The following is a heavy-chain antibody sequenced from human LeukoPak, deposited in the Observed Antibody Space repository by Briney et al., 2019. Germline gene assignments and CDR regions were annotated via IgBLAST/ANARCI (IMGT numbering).Heavy chain of an antibody. J-gene: IGHJ4*02. D-gene: IGHD6-6*01. CDR2: ISGSGGSGGST. V-gene: IGHV3-23*01. CDR3: VKSGAARFDY. CDR1: GFTFSTHA. Sequence: TGGSLRLSCAASGFTFSTHAMSWVRQAPGKGLEWVSSISGSGGSGGSTYYADSVKGRFTISRDNSKNTLYLQMNSLRAEDTAVYYCVKSGAARFDYWGQGTLVTVSS.